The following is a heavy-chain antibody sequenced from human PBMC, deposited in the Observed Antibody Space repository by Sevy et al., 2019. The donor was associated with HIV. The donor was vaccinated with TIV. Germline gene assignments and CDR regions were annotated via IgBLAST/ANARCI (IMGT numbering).Heavy chain of an antibody. CDR2: ISYDGSNK. CDR3: AKKGLRSSFDY. V-gene: IGHV3-30*18. D-gene: IGHD4-17*01. CDR1: GFTFSSYG. Sequence: GGSLRLSCAASGFTFSSYGMHWVRQAPGKGLEWVAVISYDGSNKYYADSVKGRFTISRDNSKNTLYLQMNSLRAEDTAGYYCAKKGLRSSFDYWGQGTLVTVSS. J-gene: IGHJ4*02.